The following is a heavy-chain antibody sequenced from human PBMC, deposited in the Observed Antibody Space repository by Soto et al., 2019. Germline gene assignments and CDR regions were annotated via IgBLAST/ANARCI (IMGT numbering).Heavy chain of an antibody. Sequence: QVQLVQSGAEVKKPGASVKVSCKASGYTFTSFGISWVRQAPGQGLEWMGWISAYNGNTNYAENLQGRVTMTTDTSTSTAYMELMSLRSADTAVYYCARDHRGGTDAFDIWGQGTMVTVSS. CDR3: ARDHRGGTDAFDI. CDR2: ISAYNGNT. J-gene: IGHJ3*02. V-gene: IGHV1-18*01. CDR1: GYTFTSFG. D-gene: IGHD2-15*01.